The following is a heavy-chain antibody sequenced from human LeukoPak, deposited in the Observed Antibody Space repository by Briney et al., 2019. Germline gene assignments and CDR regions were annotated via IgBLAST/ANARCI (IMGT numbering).Heavy chain of an antibody. CDR2: IYYSGST. CDR1: GGSISSYY. Sequence: SETLSLTCTVSGGSISSYYWSWIRQPPGKGLEWIGYIYYSGSTNYNPSLQSRLTISVDTSKNQFSLKLSSVTAADTAVYYCARGGIVRDYAYYFDYWGQGTLVTVSS. V-gene: IGHV4-59*01. D-gene: IGHD4-17*01. CDR3: ARGGIVRDYAYYFDY. J-gene: IGHJ4*02.